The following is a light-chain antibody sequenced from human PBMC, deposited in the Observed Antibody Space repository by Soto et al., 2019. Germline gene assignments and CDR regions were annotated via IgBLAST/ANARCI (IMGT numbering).Light chain of an antibody. J-gene: IGKJ4*01. V-gene: IGKV3-20*01. CDR3: RQYCRSLGFA. CDR1: QRCSSNF. CDR2: GAS. Sequence: EIVLTQSPGTLSLSTGERATLSCRASQRCSSNFLAWYQEKPGQAPRLLIYGASSRATGIPDRFSGSGSGTDFPVTIIRLDAEDLAVYYCRQYCRSLGFAFGGGNKVAIK.